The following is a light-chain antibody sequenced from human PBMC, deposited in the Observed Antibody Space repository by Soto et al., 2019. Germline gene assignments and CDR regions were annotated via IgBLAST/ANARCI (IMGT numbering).Light chain of an antibody. CDR1: QTVSSSY. Sequence: EIVLTQSPGTLSLSPGERATLSCRASQTVSSSYLAWYQQKPGQAPRLLIYTASSRATGIPDRFSCSGSGTDFSLTISRLEPEEFAVCDCQQYRSSPITFGQVTRLEIK. CDR2: TAS. CDR3: QQYRSSPIT. J-gene: IGKJ5*01. V-gene: IGKV3-20*01.